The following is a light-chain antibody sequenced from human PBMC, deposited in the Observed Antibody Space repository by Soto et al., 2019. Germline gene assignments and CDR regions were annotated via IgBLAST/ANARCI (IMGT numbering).Light chain of an antibody. V-gene: IGLV2-14*01. J-gene: IGLJ2*01. CDR1: SSDVGGYNY. CDR3: SSYTSSRTLV. CDR2: DVS. Sequence: QSALTQPASVSGSPGQSITISCTGTSSDVGGYNYVSWYQQHPGKAPTLMIYDVSNRPSGVSNRFSGSTSGNTASLTTSGRQAEDEAHYYCSSYTSSRTLVFGGGTKLTVL.